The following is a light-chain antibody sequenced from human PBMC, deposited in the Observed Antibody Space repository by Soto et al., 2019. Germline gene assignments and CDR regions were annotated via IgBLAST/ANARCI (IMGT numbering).Light chain of an antibody. J-gene: IGKJ2*01. Sequence: EIVLTQSPGTLSLSPGERATLSCRASQSVSSTYLAWYQQKPGQAPRLLIYSASSRATGIPDRFSGSGSGTDFTLTISRLEPEDCAVYYCQRYDISPFPFGQGTKLEIK. CDR3: QRYDISPFP. V-gene: IGKV3-20*01. CDR1: QSVSSTY. CDR2: SAS.